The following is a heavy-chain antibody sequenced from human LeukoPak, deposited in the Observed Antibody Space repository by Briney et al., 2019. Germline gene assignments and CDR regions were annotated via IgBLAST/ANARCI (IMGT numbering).Heavy chain of an antibody. CDR3: AKRVVTTQYYYYMDV. J-gene: IGHJ6*03. D-gene: IGHD2-21*02. CDR1: GFTFSSYA. V-gene: IGHV3-23*01. Sequence: PGGSLRLSCAASGFTFSSYAMSWVRQAPGKGLEWVSAISGSGGSTYYADSVKGRFTISRDNSKNTLYLQMTSLRAEDTAVYYCAKRVVTTQYYYYMDVWGKGTTVTVSS. CDR2: ISGSGGST.